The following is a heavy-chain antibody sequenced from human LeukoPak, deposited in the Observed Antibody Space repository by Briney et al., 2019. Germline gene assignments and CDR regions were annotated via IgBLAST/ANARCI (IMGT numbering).Heavy chain of an antibody. CDR3: AGARPRHYYYGMDV. CDR2: IYSGGST. CDR1: GFTVSSNY. Sequence: GGSLRLSCAASGFTVSSNYMSWVRQAPGKGLEWVSVIYSGGSTYYADSVKGRFTISRDNSKNTLYLQMNSLRAEDTAVYYCAGARPRHYYYGMDVWGQGTTVTVSS. J-gene: IGHJ6*02. D-gene: IGHD6-6*01. V-gene: IGHV3-66*01.